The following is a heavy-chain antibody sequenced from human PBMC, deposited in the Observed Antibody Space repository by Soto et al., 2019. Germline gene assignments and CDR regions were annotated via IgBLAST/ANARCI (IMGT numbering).Heavy chain of an antibody. J-gene: IGHJ6*03. V-gene: IGHV3-23*01. D-gene: IGHD3-10*01. CDR3: ASSPAGYYGSGSAPNYYMDV. CDR1: GFTFSSYA. CDR2: ISGSGGST. Sequence: GGSLRLSCAASGFTFSSYAMSWVRQAPGKGLEWVSAISGSGGSTYYADSVKGRFTISRDNSKNTLYLQMNSLRAEDTAVYYCASSPAGYYGSGSAPNYYMDVWGKGTTVTVSS.